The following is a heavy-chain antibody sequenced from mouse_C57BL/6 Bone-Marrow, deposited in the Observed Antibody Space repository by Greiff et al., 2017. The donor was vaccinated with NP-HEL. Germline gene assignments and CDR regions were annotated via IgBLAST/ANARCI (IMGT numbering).Heavy chain of an antibody. J-gene: IGHJ2*01. Sequence: VQLVESGPGLVQPSQSLSITCTVSGFSLTSYGVHWVRQSPGKGLEWLGVIWRGGSTDYNAAFMSRLSIIKDNSKSQVFFKMNSLQADDTAIYYCAKNGYIKWGYYFDYWGQGTTLTVSS. V-gene: IGHV2-5*01. D-gene: IGHD1-3*01. CDR1: GFSLTSYG. CDR3: AKNGYIKWGYYFDY. CDR2: IWRGGST.